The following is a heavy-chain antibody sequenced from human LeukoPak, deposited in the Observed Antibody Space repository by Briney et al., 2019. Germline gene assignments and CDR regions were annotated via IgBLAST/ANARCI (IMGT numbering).Heavy chain of an antibody. CDR3: ARGARIFGVVVRRASWFDR. V-gene: IGHV4-34*01. D-gene: IGHD3-3*02. J-gene: IGHJ5*02. Sequence: PSETLSLTSADHGGSFSGYYWSRIRQPPRKGLEWIGEINHSGSTNYNPSLMSRVTISVDTSKNQFSLKLSSVTAADTAVYYCARGARIFGVVVRRASWFDRWGQGAMVTVSS. CDR2: INHSGST. CDR1: GGSFSGYY.